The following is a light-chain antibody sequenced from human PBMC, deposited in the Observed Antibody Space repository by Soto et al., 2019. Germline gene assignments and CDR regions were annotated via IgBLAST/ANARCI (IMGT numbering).Light chain of an antibody. J-gene: IGKJ2*01. Sequence: EIVVTQSPGTLSLSPGERATLSCRASQSVSSSYLAWYQQKPGQAPRLLIYGASSRATGIPDRFSGSGSGTDFTHTISRLEPEDFAVYYCQQYGSSPYTFGQGTKLEIK. CDR3: QQYGSSPYT. V-gene: IGKV3-20*01. CDR2: GAS. CDR1: QSVSSSY.